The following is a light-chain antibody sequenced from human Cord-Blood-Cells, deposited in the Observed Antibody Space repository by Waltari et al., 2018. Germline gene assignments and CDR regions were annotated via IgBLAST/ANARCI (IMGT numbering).Light chain of an antibody. CDR1: RSDVGSYHL. CDR2: EFS. J-gene: IGLJ2*01. Sequence: SALTQPASVSGSPGQSITISCPRPRSDVGSYHLVSWYQQHPGKAPKLIIYEFSKRPSGVSNRFSGSKSGNTASLTISGLQAEDEADYYCCSYAGSSTFERVVFGGGTKLTVL. CDR3: CSYAGSSTFERVV. V-gene: IGLV2-23*02.